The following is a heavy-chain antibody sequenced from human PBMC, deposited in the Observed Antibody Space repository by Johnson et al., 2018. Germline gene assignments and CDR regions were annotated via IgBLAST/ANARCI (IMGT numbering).Heavy chain of an antibody. CDR2: ISSNRAYI. V-gene: IGHV3-21*01. J-gene: IGHJ1*01. CDR1: GFTFSRYT. CDR3: ARDWEEMATITRYFHH. Sequence: EVQLLESGGGLVKPGGSLRLSCAASGFTFSRYTMNWVRQAPGKGLEWVSSISSNRAYIYYADAVKGRFTISRDKAKNSLYLQMNSLRAEDTAVYYCARDWEEMATITRYFHHWGQGTLVTVSS. D-gene: IGHD5-24*01.